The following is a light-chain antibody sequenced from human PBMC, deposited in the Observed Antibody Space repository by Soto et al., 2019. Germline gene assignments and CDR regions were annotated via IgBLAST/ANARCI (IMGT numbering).Light chain of an antibody. V-gene: IGKV1-5*03. Sequence: DIQMTQSPSTLSASVGDRVTIIGRASQSISSWLAWYQRKPGKAPNLLIYKASSLATGVPSRFSGSGSGTXXTLTISSLQPDDFATYYCQQYNSYLWTFGQGTKVEIK. CDR3: QQYNSYLWT. CDR2: KAS. J-gene: IGKJ1*01. CDR1: QSISSW.